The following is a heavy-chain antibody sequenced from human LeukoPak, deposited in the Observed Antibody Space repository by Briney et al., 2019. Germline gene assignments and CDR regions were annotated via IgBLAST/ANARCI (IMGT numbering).Heavy chain of an antibody. CDR2: ISGSGGST. V-gene: IGHV3-23*01. CDR1: GFTFSSYA. D-gene: IGHD1-7*01. Sequence: GGSLRLSCAASGFTFSSYAMSWVRQAPGKGLEWVSAISGSGGSTHYADSVKGRFTISRDNSKNTLYLQMNSLRAEDTAVYYCAKDLPAAYDWNYEGGMDVWGQGTTVTVSS. J-gene: IGHJ6*02. CDR3: AKDLPAAYDWNYEGGMDV.